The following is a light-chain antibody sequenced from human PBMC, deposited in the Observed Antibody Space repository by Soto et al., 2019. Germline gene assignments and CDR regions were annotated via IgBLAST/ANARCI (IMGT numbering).Light chain of an antibody. CDR3: QQYGSAPGLFT. CDR2: GAS. CDR1: QSVSSSY. J-gene: IGKJ3*01. Sequence: EIVLTQSPGTLSLSPGERATLSCRASQSVSSSYLAWYQQKPGQAPRLLIYGASSRATGIPDRFSGSGSGTDFALTISRLGPEDFAVYYCQQYGSAPGLFTFGPGTKVDIK. V-gene: IGKV3-20*01.